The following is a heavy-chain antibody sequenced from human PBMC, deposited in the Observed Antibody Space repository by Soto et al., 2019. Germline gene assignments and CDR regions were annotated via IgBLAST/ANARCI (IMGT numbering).Heavy chain of an antibody. Sequence: ASVKVSCKASGYTFTSYGISWVRQAPGQGLEWMGWISAYNGNTNYAQKLQGRVTMTTDTSTSTAYMELRSLRSDDTAVYYCASSPITTSGWFNWYFDLWGRGTLVTVSS. CDR3: ASSPITTSGWFNWYFDL. V-gene: IGHV1-18*01. J-gene: IGHJ2*01. CDR1: GYTFTSYG. D-gene: IGHD6-19*01. CDR2: ISAYNGNT.